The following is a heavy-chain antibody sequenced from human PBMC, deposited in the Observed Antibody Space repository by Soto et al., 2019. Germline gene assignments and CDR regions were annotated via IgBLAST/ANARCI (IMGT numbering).Heavy chain of an antibody. CDR3: ARDQNRWELLDWYFDP. D-gene: IGHD1-26*01. CDR2: IWYDGSNK. CDR1: GFTFSSYG. V-gene: IGHV3-33*01. Sequence: QVQLVESGGGVVQPGRSLRLSCAASGFTFSSYGMHWVRQAPGKGLEWVAVIWYDGSNKYYADSVKGRFTISRDNSKNPRDLQRNSLRAEDTAVYYCARDQNRWELLDWYFDPWGRGTLVTVSS. J-gene: IGHJ2*01.